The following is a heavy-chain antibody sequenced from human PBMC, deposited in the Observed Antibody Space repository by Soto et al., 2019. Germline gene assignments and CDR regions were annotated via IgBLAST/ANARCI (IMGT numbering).Heavy chain of an antibody. CDR3: AKDLMFGPDSSVVGPDRDGGPDIVVVVAAEAGWGMDV. D-gene: IGHD2-15*01. CDR1: GFTFSSYG. Sequence: QVQLVESGGGVVQPGRSLRLSCAASGFTFSSYGMHWVRQAPGKGLEWVAVISYDGSNKYYADSVKGRFTISRDNSKNTLYMQMSSLRAEDTAVYYCAKDLMFGPDSSVVGPDRDGGPDIVVVVAAEAGWGMDVWGQGTTVTVSS. J-gene: IGHJ6*02. CDR2: ISYDGSNK. V-gene: IGHV3-30*18.